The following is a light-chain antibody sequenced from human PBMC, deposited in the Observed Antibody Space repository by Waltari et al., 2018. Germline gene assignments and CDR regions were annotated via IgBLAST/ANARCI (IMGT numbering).Light chain of an antibody. V-gene: IGLV2-14*01. Sequence: QSALTQPASVSGSPGQSVTISCAGTSIDVGGYNSVSWYQEHPGQAPRVIIYDVSDRPSGVSDRFSGSKSGNTASLTISGLQAEDEADYYCSSQSSNDVVLFGGGTKLTVL. CDR2: DVS. CDR3: SSQSSNDVVL. CDR1: SIDVGGYNS. J-gene: IGLJ2*01.